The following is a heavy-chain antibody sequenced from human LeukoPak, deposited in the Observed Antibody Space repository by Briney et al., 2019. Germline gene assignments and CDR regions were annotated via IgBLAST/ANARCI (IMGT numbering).Heavy chain of an antibody. J-gene: IGHJ3*02. Sequence: PSETLSLTCAVSGASIISRNWWSWVRQPPGKGLEWIGEIYHSGSTNYNPSLKSRVTISLDKSKTQFSLRLTSVTAADTAMYYCARDLCMSCAFDIWGRGTMVTVSS. D-gene: IGHD2-8*01. CDR1: GASIISRNW. V-gene: IGHV4-4*02. CDR2: IYHSGST. CDR3: ARDLCMSCAFDI.